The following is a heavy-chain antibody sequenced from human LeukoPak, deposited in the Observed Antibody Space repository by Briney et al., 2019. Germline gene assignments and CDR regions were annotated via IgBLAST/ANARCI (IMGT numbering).Heavy chain of an antibody. V-gene: IGHV1-46*01. J-gene: IGHJ5*02. CDR1: GYTFSNHY. CDR3: ARHEFDTSMVYNFFVH. CDR2: MHPTGGST. Sequence: GASVKVSCKASGYTFSNHYIHWVRQAPGQGLEWMGVMHPTGGSTNSAQKFQGRVTLTRDTSTGTFYMELTSLTSEDTAVYFCARHEFDTSMVYNFFVHWGQGTLLTVSS. D-gene: IGHD5-18*01.